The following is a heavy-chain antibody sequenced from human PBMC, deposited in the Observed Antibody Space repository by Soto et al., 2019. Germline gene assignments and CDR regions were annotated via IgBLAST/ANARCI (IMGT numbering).Heavy chain of an antibody. D-gene: IGHD2-21*01. J-gene: IGHJ1*01. V-gene: IGHV1-24*01. CDR3: ATDLIYCGGDCFPHAFQH. CDR1: EYTLTELS. CDR2: FDPEDGET. Sequence: ATVKVSCKVSEYTLTELSMHWVRQAPGKGLEWMGGFDPEDGETIYAQKFQGRVTMTEDTSTDTAYMELSSLRSEDTAVYYCATDLIYCGGDCFPHAFQHWGQGTLVTVSS.